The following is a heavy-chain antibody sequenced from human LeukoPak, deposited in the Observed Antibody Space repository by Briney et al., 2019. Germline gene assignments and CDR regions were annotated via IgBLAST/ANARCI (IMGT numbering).Heavy chain of an antibody. Sequence: GASVKVSCKASGGTFSSYAINWVRQAPGQGLEWMGGIIPLFGTPNNAQKFQGRVTIITDESTSTVYMELSSLRSEDTAVYYCARGGRRTSNRNTWFDPWGRGTLVTVSS. D-gene: IGHD4-11*01. CDR2: IIPLFGTP. CDR1: GGTFSSYA. V-gene: IGHV1-69*05. CDR3: ARGGRRTSNRNTWFDP. J-gene: IGHJ5*02.